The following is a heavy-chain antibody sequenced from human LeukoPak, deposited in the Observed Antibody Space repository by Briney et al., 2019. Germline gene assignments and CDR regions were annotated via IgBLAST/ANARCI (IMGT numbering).Heavy chain of an antibody. D-gene: IGHD1-1*01. CDR3: ARHEDRNCYFDH. Sequence: PSETLSLTFTVSGGSLISSHYYWGWIRQPPGKGLECIGTIYYSGSTYYNPSLKSRVTISVDTSKNQFSLKLSSMTAPDTAVYYCARHEDRNCYFDHWGQGTLVTVSS. CDR1: GGSLISSHYY. J-gene: IGHJ4*02. CDR2: IYYSGST. V-gene: IGHV4-39*01.